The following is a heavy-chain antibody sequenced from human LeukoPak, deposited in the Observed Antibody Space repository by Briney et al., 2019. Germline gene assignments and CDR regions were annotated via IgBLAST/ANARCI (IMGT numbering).Heavy chain of an antibody. D-gene: IGHD3-10*01. Sequence: GWSLTLSCAASGFTFDDYGMSGVRQAPGQGLKWVSGINWNGGSTGYAGSVKGRFTISRDNDKHSLYLQMNSLRAENTALYYCTRGGGYGSGSYRDIWGQGTMVTVSS. V-gene: IGHV3-20*04. J-gene: IGHJ3*02. CDR1: GFTFDDYG. CDR2: INWNGGST. CDR3: TRGGGYGSGSYRDI.